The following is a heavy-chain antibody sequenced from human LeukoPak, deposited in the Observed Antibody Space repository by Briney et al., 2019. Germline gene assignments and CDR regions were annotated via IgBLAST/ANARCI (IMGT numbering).Heavy chain of an antibody. V-gene: IGHV4-34*01. CDR3: ARRDATVTREGYYYYYYMDV. CDR2: INHSGST. D-gene: IGHD4-11*01. J-gene: IGHJ6*03. Sequence: SETLSLTCAVYGGSFSGYYWSWIRQPPGKGLEWIGEINHSGSTNYNPSLKSRVTISVDTSKNQFSLKLSSVTAADTAVYYCARRDATVTREGYYYYYYMDVWAKGPRSPSP. CDR1: GGSFSGYY.